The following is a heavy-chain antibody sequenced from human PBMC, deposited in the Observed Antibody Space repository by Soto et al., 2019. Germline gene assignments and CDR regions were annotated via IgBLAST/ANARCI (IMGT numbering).Heavy chain of an antibody. CDR2: IRVSDDRT. Sequence: GGSLRLSCASSGFTFSSYAMSLVRQAPGKGLKWVSGIRVSDDRTYYADSVKGRFTISRDNSKNTLYLQMNSLRAEDTAVYYCAKARSGTLTTDLDYWGQGTLLTVSS. J-gene: IGHJ4*02. D-gene: IGHD1-1*01. V-gene: IGHV3-23*01. CDR1: GFTFSSYA. CDR3: AKARSGTLTTDLDY.